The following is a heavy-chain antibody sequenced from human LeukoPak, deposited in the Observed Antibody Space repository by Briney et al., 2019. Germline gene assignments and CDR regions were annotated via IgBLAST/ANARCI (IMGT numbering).Heavy chain of an antibody. J-gene: IGHJ6*02. Sequence: SETLSLTCAVYGGSFSGYYWSWLRQPPGKGLEWIGEINHSGSTNYNPSLKSRVTISVDTSKNQFSLKLSSVTAADTAVYYCARVVDCSSTSCYTWVTGDGMDVWGQGTTVTVSS. CDR3: ARVVDCSSTSCYTWVTGDGMDV. CDR1: GGSFSGYY. CDR2: INHSGST. D-gene: IGHD2-2*02. V-gene: IGHV4-34*01.